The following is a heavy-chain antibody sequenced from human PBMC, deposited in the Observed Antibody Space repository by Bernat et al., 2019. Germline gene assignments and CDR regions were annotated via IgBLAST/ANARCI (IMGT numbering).Heavy chain of an antibody. D-gene: IGHD5-12*01. CDR2: ISGSGGST. J-gene: IGHJ4*02. Sequence: EVQLLESGGGLVQPGGSLRLSCAASGFTFSSYAMSWVRQAPGKGLEWVSAISGSGGSTYYADSVKGRFTISRDISKNTVYLQMKGLRAEDSAVYYCAKAWSRGDYIYFFDSWGQGTPVHVSS. V-gene: IGHV3-23*01. CDR3: AKAWSRGDYIYFFDS. CDR1: GFTFSSYA.